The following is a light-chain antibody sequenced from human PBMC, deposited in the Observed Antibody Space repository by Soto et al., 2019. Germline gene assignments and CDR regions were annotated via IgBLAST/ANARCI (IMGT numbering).Light chain of an antibody. V-gene: IGLV2-8*01. Sequence: QSVLTQPPSASGSPGQSVTISCTGTSSDVGGYNYVSWYQQHPGKAHKLMIYEVSKRPSGVPDRFSGSKSGNTASLTVSGLQAEDEADYYCSSYVGSNNFVFGTGTKVTVL. J-gene: IGLJ1*01. CDR3: SSYVGSNNFV. CDR1: SSDVGGYNY. CDR2: EVS.